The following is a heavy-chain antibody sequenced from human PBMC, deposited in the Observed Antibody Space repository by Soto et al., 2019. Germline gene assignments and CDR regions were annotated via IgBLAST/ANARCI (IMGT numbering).Heavy chain of an antibody. D-gene: IGHD6-13*01. J-gene: IGHJ4*02. Sequence: GGSLRLSCAASGFTVSSYAMHWVRQAPGKGLEWVAVISYDGSNKYYADSVKGRFTISRDNSKNTLYLQMNSLRAEDTAVYYCARAQQLVTDYWGQGTLVTVSS. CDR2: ISYDGSNK. CDR3: ARAQQLVTDY. V-gene: IGHV3-30-3*01. CDR1: GFTVSSYA.